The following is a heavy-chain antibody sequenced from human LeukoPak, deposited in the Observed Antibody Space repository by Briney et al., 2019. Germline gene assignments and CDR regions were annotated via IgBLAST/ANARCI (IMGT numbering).Heavy chain of an antibody. CDR1: GDSISTSNSY. V-gene: IGHV4-39*07. J-gene: IGHJ4*02. CDR2: IYYSGNT. CDR3: AALRGFGETYSFDY. D-gene: IGHD3-10*01. Sequence: KTSETLSLTCTVSGDSISTSNSYWGWIRQPPGKGLEWIGSIYYSGNTYYNTSLKSRVTISVDTSKNQFSLKLTSVTAADTAVYYCAALRGFGETYSFDYWGQGTLVTVSS.